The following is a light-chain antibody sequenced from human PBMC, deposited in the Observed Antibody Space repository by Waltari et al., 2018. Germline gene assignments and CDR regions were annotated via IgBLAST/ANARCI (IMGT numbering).Light chain of an antibody. V-gene: IGLV5-45*01. Sequence: QPVLTQPTSLSASPGASARLTCTLRSGISVGSYRIFWYQQKPGSPPRYLLNYHTDSDKYQGSVVPSRFSVSKYASANEVILLISGLQSEDEADYYCMIWHNNAWVFGGGTRLTVL. CDR3: MIWHNNAWV. CDR2: YHTDSDK. J-gene: IGLJ2*01. CDR1: SGISVGSYR.